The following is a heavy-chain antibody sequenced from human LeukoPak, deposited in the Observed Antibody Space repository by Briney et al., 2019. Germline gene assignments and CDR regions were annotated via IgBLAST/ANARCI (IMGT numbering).Heavy chain of an antibody. D-gene: IGHD1-1*01. CDR2: IIPIFGTA. Sequence: SVTVSCTASGGTFSIYAISWVRQAPGQGLEWMGGIIPIFGTANYAQKFQGRVTITADESTSTAYMELSSLRSEDTAVYYCAIFHNWNDPRSYYYYGMDVWGKGTTVTVSS. J-gene: IGHJ6*04. CDR3: AIFHNWNDPRSYYYYGMDV. CDR1: GGTFSIYA. V-gene: IGHV1-69*13.